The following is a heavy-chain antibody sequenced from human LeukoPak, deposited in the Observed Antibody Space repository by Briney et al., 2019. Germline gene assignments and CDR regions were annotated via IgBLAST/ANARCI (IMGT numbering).Heavy chain of an antibody. CDR1: GYTFTSYY. V-gene: IGHV1-46*01. CDR3: ARESLAAAGMSANFDY. Sequence: GASVKVSCKASGYTFTSYYMHWVRQAPGQGLEWMGIINPSGSSTSYAQKFQGRVTMTRDMSTSTVYMELSSLRSEDTAVYYCARESLAAAGMSANFDYWGQGTLVTVSS. CDR2: INPSGSST. J-gene: IGHJ4*02. D-gene: IGHD6-13*01.